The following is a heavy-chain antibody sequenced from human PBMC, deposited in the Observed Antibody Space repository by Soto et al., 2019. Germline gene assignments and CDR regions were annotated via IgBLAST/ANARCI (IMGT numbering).Heavy chain of an antibody. V-gene: IGHV1-18*01. CDR3: ARDLDCTNGVCYPYGMDV. D-gene: IGHD2-8*01. CDR2: ISAYNGNT. CDR1: GYTFTSYG. Sequence: QVQLVQSGAEVKKPGASVKVSCKASGYTFTSYGISWVRQAPGQGLEWMGWISAYNGNTNYAQKLQGRVTMTTDTSTSTAYMELSSLRSDDTAVYYCARDLDCTNGVCYPYGMDVWGQGTTVTVSS. J-gene: IGHJ6*02.